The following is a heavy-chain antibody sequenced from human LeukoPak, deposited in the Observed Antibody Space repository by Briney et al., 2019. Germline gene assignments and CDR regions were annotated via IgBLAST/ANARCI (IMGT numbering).Heavy chain of an antibody. J-gene: IGHJ3*02. CDR1: GYTLTELS. Sequence: GASVKVSCKVSGYTLTELSMHWVRQAPGKGLEWMGGFDPEGGETIYAQKFQGRVTMTEDTSTDTAYMELSSLRSEDTAVYYCATAGRLVVAAHFGAFDIWGQGTMVTVSS. CDR2: FDPEGGET. V-gene: IGHV1-24*01. CDR3: ATAGRLVVAAHFGAFDI. D-gene: IGHD2-15*01.